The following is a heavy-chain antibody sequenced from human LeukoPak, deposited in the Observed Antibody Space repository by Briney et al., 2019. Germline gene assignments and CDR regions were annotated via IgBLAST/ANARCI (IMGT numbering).Heavy chain of an antibody. Sequence: PGGSLRLSCAASGFTFKNSAMSWVRQAPGKGLEWVSVIYSGGSTYYADSVKGRFTISRDNSKNTLYLQMNSLRAEDTAVYYCARDPGYCSGGSCFFNWGQGTLVTVSS. CDR2: IYSGGST. D-gene: IGHD2-15*01. CDR1: GFTFKNSA. J-gene: IGHJ4*02. V-gene: IGHV3-53*01. CDR3: ARDPGYCSGGSCFFN.